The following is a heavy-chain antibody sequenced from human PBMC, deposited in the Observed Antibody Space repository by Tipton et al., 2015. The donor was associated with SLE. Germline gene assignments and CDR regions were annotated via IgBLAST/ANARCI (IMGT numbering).Heavy chain of an antibody. D-gene: IGHD3-9*01. V-gene: IGHV4-31*03. CDR1: GDSISSGRYY. J-gene: IGHJ3*02. CDR3: ARGDFDWYHTPDGFDI. CDR2: ISYSETT. Sequence: TLSLTCTVSGDSISSGRYYWSWIRQHPGKGLEWIGHISYSETTYSNPSLKSRLTISVDNSKNQFSLKLSFVTAADTAIYYCARGDFDWYHTPDGFDIWGQGTVVTVSS.